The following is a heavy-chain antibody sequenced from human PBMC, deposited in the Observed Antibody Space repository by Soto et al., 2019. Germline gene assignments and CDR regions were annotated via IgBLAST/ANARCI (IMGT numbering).Heavy chain of an antibody. D-gene: IGHD4-17*01. CDR3: TKDLPTGTTCFFAY. CDR2: ISNGGRST. CDR1: GFTFSSYA. V-gene: IGHV3-23*01. J-gene: IGHJ4*02. Sequence: EVQLLESGGGLVQPGGYLRLSCAASGFTFSSYAMSWVRQAPGKGLEWVSAISNGGRSTYYADSVKGRFAISRDNSKNTRYLQMNSLRAEDTALYYWTKDLPTGTTCFFAYWGEGTLVTVSS.